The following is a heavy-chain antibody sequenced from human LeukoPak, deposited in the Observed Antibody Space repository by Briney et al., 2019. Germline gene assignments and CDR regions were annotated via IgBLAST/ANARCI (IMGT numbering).Heavy chain of an antibody. Sequence: GGSLRLSCAASGFTFSNYWMHWVRQAPGKGLVWVSLINSDGSSTNYADSVKGRFTIYRDNAKNTLYLQMNSLRAEDTAVYYCARGGLIRVTGTTPFDYWGQGTLVTVSS. CDR2: INSDGSST. D-gene: IGHD1-20*01. V-gene: IGHV3-74*01. CDR3: ARGGLIRVTGTTPFDY. J-gene: IGHJ4*02. CDR1: GFTFSNYW.